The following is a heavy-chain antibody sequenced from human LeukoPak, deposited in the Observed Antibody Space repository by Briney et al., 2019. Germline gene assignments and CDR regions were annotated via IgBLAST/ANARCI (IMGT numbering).Heavy chain of an antibody. J-gene: IGHJ3*02. CDR3: ARDLAPAGYSSGWDAFDI. D-gene: IGHD6-19*01. V-gene: IGHV1-2*02. Sequence: ASVKVSCKASGYTFTGYYMHWVRQAPGQGLEWMGWINPNSGGTNYAQKSQGRVTMTRDTSISTAYMELSRLRSDDTAVYYCARDLAPAGYSSGWDAFDIWGQGTMVTVSS. CDR1: GYTFTGYY. CDR2: INPNSGGT.